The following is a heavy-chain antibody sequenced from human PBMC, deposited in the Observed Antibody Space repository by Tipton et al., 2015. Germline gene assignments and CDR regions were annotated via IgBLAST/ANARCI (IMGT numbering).Heavy chain of an antibody. CDR1: GFTFSDYD. D-gene: IGHD2-8*01. CDR2: IRRSGNTI. J-gene: IGHJ4*02. Sequence: SLRLSCAASGFTFSDYDMNWIRQAPGKGLEWVSYIRRSGNTIYYADSVKGRFTISRDNAKNSLYLQLNSLRAEDTAVYYCARKRMGFFDYWGQGTLVTVSS. V-gene: IGHV3-11*01. CDR3: ARKRMGFFDY.